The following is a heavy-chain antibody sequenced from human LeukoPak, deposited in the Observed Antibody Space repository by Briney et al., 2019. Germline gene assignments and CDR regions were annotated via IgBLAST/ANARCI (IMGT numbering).Heavy chain of an antibody. Sequence: PSETLSLTCTVSGGSISSGSYYWSWIRQPAGKGLEWIGRIYTSGSTNYNPSLKSRVTISVDTSKNQFSLKLSSVTAADTAVFYCARVSPMDVWGKRTTVTVSS. V-gene: IGHV4-61*02. CDR2: IYTSGST. CDR1: GGSISSGSYY. J-gene: IGHJ6*03. CDR3: ARVSPMDV.